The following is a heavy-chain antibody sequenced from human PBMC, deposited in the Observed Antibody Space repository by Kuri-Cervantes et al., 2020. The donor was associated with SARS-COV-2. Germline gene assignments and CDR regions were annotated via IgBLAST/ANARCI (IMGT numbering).Heavy chain of an antibody. D-gene: IGHD5/OR15-5a*01. Sequence: SVKDSCKASGGTFSSYAISWVRQAPGQGLEGMGGIIPILGIANYAQKFRGRVTITAETSTTTAYLDLTGLKSEDTALYYFASDGVSRSLSLDFWGQGTLVTVSS. CDR2: IIPILGIA. CDR3: ASDGVSRSLSLDF. CDR1: GGTFSSYA. V-gene: IGHV1-69*10. J-gene: IGHJ4*02.